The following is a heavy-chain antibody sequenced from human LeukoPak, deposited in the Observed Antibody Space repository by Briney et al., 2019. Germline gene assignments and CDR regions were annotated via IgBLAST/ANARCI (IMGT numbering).Heavy chain of an antibody. CDR2: IYSGGST. CDR3: ARVVVRWFDP. V-gene: IGHV3-66*02. CDR1: GFTVSSNY. D-gene: IGHD2-15*01. J-gene: IGHJ5*02. Sequence: GGSLSLSCAASGFTVSSNYMSWVRQAPGKGLEWVSVIYSGGSTYYADSVKGRFTISRDNSKNTLYLQMNSLRAEDTAVYYCARVVVRWFDPWGQGTLVTVSS.